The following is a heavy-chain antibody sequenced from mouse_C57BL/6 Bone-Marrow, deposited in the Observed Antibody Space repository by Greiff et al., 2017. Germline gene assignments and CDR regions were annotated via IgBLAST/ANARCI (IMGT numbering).Heavy chain of an antibody. CDR1: GYTFTSYG. CDR3: APEGYDGTWFAY. D-gene: IGHD2-2*01. J-gene: IGHJ3*01. CDR2: IYPRSGNT. V-gene: IGHV1-81*01. Sequence: VQLQQSGAELARPGASVKLSCKASGYTFTSYGISWVKQRTGQGLEWIGEIYPRSGNTYYNEKFKGKATLTADKSSSTAYMELRSLTSEDSAVYFCAPEGYDGTWFAYWGQGTLGTVSA.